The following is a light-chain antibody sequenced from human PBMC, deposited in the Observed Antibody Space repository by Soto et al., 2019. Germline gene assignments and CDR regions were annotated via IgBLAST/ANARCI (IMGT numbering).Light chain of an antibody. J-gene: IGKJ2*01. Sequence: DIQMTQSPSSLSASVGDRVTITCRASQTISSSLNWYQQKPGKAPDLLIYAASNLQSGVPSRFSGSGSGSGFPITIKSPEAEDFSTFLFQTGFNFPQMYTFGQGTRLEIK. CDR3: QTGFNFPQMYT. CDR2: AAS. CDR1: QTISSS. V-gene: IGKV1-39*01.